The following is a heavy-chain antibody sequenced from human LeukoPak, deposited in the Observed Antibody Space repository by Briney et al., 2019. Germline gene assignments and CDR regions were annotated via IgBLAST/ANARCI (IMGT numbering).Heavy chain of an antibody. J-gene: IGHJ3*02. V-gene: IGHV3-53*01. D-gene: IGHD3-22*01. Sequence: GGSLRLSCAGSGFTVSSNDMSWVRQAPGKGLEWVSVIYTGGSPYYADSVKGRFTISRDTSKNTLYLQMNSLRAEDTAVYYCARGDYYDSSGYFSNAFDIWGQGTMVTVSS. CDR3: ARGDYYDSSGYFSNAFDI. CDR2: IYTGGSP. CDR1: GFTVSSND.